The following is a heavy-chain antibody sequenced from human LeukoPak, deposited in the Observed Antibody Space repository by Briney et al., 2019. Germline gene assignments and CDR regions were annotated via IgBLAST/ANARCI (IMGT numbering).Heavy chain of an antibody. Sequence: GGSLRLSCAASGFTFSSYSVNWVRQAPGKGLEWVPYISSSSSTIYYADSVKGRFTISRDNAKNSLYLQMNSLRAEDTAVYYCARLVVTAHDAFDIWGQGTMVTVSS. V-gene: IGHV3-48*04. CDR3: ARLVVTAHDAFDI. J-gene: IGHJ3*02. D-gene: IGHD2-21*02. CDR2: ISSSSSTI. CDR1: GFTFSSYS.